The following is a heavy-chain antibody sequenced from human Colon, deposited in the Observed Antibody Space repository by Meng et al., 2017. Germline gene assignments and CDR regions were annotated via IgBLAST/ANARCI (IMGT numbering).Heavy chain of an antibody. CDR1: GDSIRSSNW. D-gene: IGHD3-10*01. CDR3: ARVIYASGNMAHLDY. CDR2: IYHSGST. J-gene: IGHJ4*02. V-gene: IGHV4-4*02. Sequence: QGRLQESGPGLVKPSGTLSLTCAVSGDSIRSSNWWSWVRQPPGRGLEWIGEIYHSGSTNYNPSLKNRVTMTVDKSKNEFSLTLSSVTAADTAFYYCARVIYASGNMAHLDYWGQGTLVTVSS.